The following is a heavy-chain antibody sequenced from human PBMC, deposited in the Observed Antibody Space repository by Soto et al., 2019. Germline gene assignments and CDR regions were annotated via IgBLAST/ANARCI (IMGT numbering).Heavy chain of an antibody. CDR2: IYYSGST. CDR3: ARHYSSGSRNWFDP. CDR1: GGSINSSSYF. J-gene: IGHJ5*02. D-gene: IGHD6-19*01. V-gene: IGHV4-39*01. Sequence: SETLSLTCSVSGGSINSSSYFWGWVRQPPGKGLERIGSIYYSGSTYYNPSLRSRVTISVDTSKNQFSLKLSSVTAADTAVFYCARHYSSGSRNWFDPWGQGTQVTVSS.